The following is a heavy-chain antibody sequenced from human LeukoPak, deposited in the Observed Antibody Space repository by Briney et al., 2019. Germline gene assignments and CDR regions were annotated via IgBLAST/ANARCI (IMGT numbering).Heavy chain of an antibody. V-gene: IGHV4-4*02. D-gene: IGHD6-13*01. CDR2: IYHSGST. Sequence: SETLSLTCAVSGGSISSSNWWSWVRQPPGKGLEWIGEIYHSGSTNYNPSLKSRVTISVDKSKNQFSLKLSSVTAADTAVYYCARVGAYEAAALKAFDIWGQGTMVTVSS. CDR1: GGSISSSNW. J-gene: IGHJ3*02. CDR3: ARVGAYEAAALKAFDI.